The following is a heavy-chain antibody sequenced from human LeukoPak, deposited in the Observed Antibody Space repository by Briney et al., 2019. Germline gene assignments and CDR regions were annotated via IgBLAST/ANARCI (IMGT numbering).Heavy chain of an antibody. CDR3: ARRMIMVRDAFDR. V-gene: IGHV4-39*07. D-gene: IGHD3-10*01. J-gene: IGHJ3*02. Sequence: PSETLSLTCNVSGGSVTSNNFHWGWIRQPPGKGLEWIDIIYNIRTTSYSPSLKSRVTISVDTSKNQFSLKMTSMTAADTAMYFCARRMIMVRDAFDRWGPGTMVTVSS. CDR1: GGSVTSNNFH. CDR2: IYNIRTT.